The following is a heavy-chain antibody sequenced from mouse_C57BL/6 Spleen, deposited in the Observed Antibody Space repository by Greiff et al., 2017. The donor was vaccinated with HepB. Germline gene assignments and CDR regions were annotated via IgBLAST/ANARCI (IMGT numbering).Heavy chain of an antibody. CDR1: GFTFSDYY. D-gene: IGHD4-1*01. CDR3: ARDQGTGTYDY. Sequence: EVQVVESEGGLVQPGSSMKLSCTASGFTFSDYYMAWVRQVPEKGLEWVANINYDGSSTYYLDSLKSRFIISRDNAKNILYLQMSSLKSEDTATYYCARDQGTGTYDYWGQGTTLTVSS. V-gene: IGHV5-16*01. J-gene: IGHJ2*01. CDR2: INYDGSST.